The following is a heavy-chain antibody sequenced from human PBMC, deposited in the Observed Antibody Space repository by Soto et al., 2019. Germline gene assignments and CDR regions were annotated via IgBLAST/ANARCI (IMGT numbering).Heavy chain of an antibody. J-gene: IGHJ5*02. Sequence: EAQLVESGGGLVQRGGSLRLSCAASGFTFGIYSMNWVRQAPGKGLEWISYINGSSSTMYYADSVKGRFIISRDNADNSLYLQMNSLRDADTAVYYCARGDRFRCSGDRCFSDGLFLSWGQGTLVTVSS. D-gene: IGHD2-15*01. CDR3: ARGDRFRCSGDRCFSDGLFLS. CDR2: INGSSSTM. CDR1: GFTFGIYS. V-gene: IGHV3-48*02.